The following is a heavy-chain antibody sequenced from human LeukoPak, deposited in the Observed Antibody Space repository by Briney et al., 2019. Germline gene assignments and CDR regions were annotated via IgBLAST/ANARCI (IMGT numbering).Heavy chain of an antibody. J-gene: IGHJ6*02. D-gene: IGHD3-10*01. Sequence: ASVKVSCKASGYTFTVYYMHWVRQAPEQGLESMGSINPDSGDTNYEQKFQGRVTMTRDTSIGTAYMELSRLRSDDTALYYCARGAGSGSLAYDYGMDVWGQGTTVTVSS. CDR3: ARGAGSGSLAYDYGMDV. V-gene: IGHV1-2*02. CDR2: INPDSGDT. CDR1: GYTFTVYY.